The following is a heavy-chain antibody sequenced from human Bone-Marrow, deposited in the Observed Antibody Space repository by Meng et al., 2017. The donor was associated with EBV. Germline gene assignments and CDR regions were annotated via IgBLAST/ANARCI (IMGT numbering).Heavy chain of an antibody. Sequence: GQWVESGGGVVQPGRSRRLSGAASGFSFSGYGFHWVRQAPGKGPEWVAIIPSDASHNKYYADSVKGRFTISRDNSKNTLYLQMNSLKIEDTAVYYCAKDLSGRFDPWGQGTLVTVSS. D-gene: IGHD1-14*01. CDR1: GFSFSGYG. CDR3: AKDLSGRFDP. CDR2: IPSDASHNK. J-gene: IGHJ5*02. V-gene: IGHV3-30*18.